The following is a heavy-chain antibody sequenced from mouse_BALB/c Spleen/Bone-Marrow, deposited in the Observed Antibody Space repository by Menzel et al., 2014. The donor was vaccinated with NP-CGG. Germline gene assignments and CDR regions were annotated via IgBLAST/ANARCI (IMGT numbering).Heavy chain of an antibody. V-gene: IGHV4-1*02. CDR2: INPDSTTI. CDR3: ARLGYYGVMVY. CDR1: GFDFSRYW. D-gene: IGHD1-1*01. Sequence: EVQLQQSGGGLVRPGGSLKLSCAASGFDFSRYWMSWVRQAPGKGPEWIGEINPDSTTINYTPSLKNKFIISRDNAKNTLYLQMSKVRSEDTALYYCARLGYYGVMVYWGQGTSVTVSS. J-gene: IGHJ4*01.